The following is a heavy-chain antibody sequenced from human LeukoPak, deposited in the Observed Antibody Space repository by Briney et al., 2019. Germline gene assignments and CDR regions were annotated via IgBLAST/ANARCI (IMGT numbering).Heavy chain of an antibody. CDR2: IYYSGST. J-gene: IGHJ4*02. D-gene: IGHD3/OR15-3a*01. CDR3: AREGTVSFDY. CDR1: GGSISSYY. Sequence: SETLSLTCTVSGGSISSYYWSWIRQPPGKGLEWIGYIYYSGSTNYNPSLKSRVTISVATSKNQFSLKLSSVTAADTAVYYCAREGTVSFDYWGQGTLVTASS. V-gene: IGHV4-59*01.